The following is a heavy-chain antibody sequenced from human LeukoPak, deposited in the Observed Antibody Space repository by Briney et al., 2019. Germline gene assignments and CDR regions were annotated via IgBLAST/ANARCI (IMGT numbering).Heavy chain of an antibody. CDR1: GGSISSGDYY. Sequence: PSETLSLTCTVSGGSISSGDYYWSWIRQYPGKGLEWIGYIYYSGTTSYNPSLKSRVTISVDTSKNYFSLKLSSVTAADTAVYYCARDGGYGSGTYRFDYWGQGALVTVSS. V-gene: IGHV4-31*03. CDR3: ARDGGYGSGTYRFDY. CDR2: IYYSGTT. J-gene: IGHJ4*02. D-gene: IGHD3-10*01.